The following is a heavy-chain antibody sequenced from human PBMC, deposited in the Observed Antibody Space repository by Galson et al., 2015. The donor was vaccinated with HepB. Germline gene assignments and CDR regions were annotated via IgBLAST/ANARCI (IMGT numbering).Heavy chain of an antibody. V-gene: IGHV1-69*13. CDR1: GGTFSSYP. D-gene: IGHD6-19*01. CDR3: TKDGGYSSDWS. Sequence: SVKVSCKASGGTFSSYPISWVRQAPGQGLEWMGKIIPMFGTANYAQKFQGRVTITADESTKTAYMELTSLRSDDTAVYYCTKDGGYSSDWSWGQGTLVTVSS. J-gene: IGHJ5*02. CDR2: IIPMFGTA.